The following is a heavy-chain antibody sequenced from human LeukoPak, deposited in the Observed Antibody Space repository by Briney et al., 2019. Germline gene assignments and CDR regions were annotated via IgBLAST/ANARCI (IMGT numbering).Heavy chain of an antibody. V-gene: IGHV3-30*18. J-gene: IGHJ6*02. CDR1: GFTFSSYG. CDR3: AKDSYDFWSGPLNYYYYGMDV. Sequence: GGSLRLSCAASGFTFSSYGMHWVRQAPGKGLEWVAVISYDGSNKYYADSVKGRFTISRDNSKNTLYLQMNSLRAEDTAVYYCAKDSYDFWSGPLNYYYYGMDVWGQGTTVTVSS. D-gene: IGHD3-3*01. CDR2: ISYDGSNK.